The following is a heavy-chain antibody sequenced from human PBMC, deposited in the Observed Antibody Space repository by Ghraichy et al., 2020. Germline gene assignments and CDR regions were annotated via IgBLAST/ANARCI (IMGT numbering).Heavy chain of an antibody. Sequence: GGSLRLSCAASGFTFSTYAMSWVRQAPGTGLEWVSGISGSGAGTDYAASVKGRFTISRDNFQNTLYLQMNSLRAEDTAIYFCAKDGSSWYSSGYFDYWGQGILVTVSS. CDR3: AKDGSSWYSSGYFDY. CDR2: ISGSGAGT. CDR1: GFTFSTYA. J-gene: IGHJ4*02. V-gene: IGHV3-23*01. D-gene: IGHD6-19*01.